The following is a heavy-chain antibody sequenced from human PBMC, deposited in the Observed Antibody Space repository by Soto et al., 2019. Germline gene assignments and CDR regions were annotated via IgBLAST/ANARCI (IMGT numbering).Heavy chain of an antibody. D-gene: IGHD3-22*01. CDR2: ISSSGNII. CDR1: GFTFSDYY. Sequence: QVQVVESGGNLVKPGGSLRLSCAGSGFTFSDYYMSWIRQAPGKGLEWVSYISSSGNIIYYADSVKGRFTISRDNAKNSLYLQMNSLRAEDTAVYYCARDLGYYASDGYFDYWGQGTLVTVSS. J-gene: IGHJ4*02. V-gene: IGHV3-11*01. CDR3: ARDLGYYASDGYFDY.